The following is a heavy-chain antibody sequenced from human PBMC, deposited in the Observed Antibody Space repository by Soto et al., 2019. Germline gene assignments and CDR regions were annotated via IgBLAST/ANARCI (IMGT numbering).Heavy chain of an antibody. Sequence: GGSLRLSCAASGFTFSSYGMHWVRQAPGKGLEWVAVIWYDGSNKYYADSVKGRFTISRDNSKNTLYLQMNSLRAEDTAVYYCARDEVPGGEYAFDIWGQGTMVTVSS. CDR1: GFTFSSYG. D-gene: IGHD3-16*01. CDR3: ARDEVPGGEYAFDI. CDR2: IWYDGSNK. V-gene: IGHV3-33*01. J-gene: IGHJ3*02.